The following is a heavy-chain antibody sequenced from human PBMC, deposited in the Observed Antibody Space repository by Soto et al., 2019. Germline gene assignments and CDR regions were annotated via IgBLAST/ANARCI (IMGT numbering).Heavy chain of an antibody. CDR2: IIPIFGTA. CDR3: AGDYGSGSYAFDY. D-gene: IGHD3-10*01. J-gene: IGHJ4*02. V-gene: IGHV1-69*01. Sequence: QVQLVQSGAEVKKPGPSVKVSCKASGGPLSSYAISWVRQAPGQGLEWRGGIIPIFGTANYAQKFQGRVTITADESTSTAYMELSSLRSEDTAVYYCAGDYGSGSYAFDYWGQGTLVTVSS. CDR1: GGPLSSYA.